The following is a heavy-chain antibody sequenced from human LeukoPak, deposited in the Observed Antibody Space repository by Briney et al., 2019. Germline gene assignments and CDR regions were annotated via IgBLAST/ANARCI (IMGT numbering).Heavy chain of an antibody. J-gene: IGHJ6*02. CDR3: ARGATVFGVVISYGMDV. CDR2: INPNSGAT. CDR1: GYTFTGYS. D-gene: IGHD3-3*01. Sequence: ASVKVSCKASGYTFTGYSLHWVRQAPGQGLEWMGRINPNSGATNSAQKFQGRVTMTSVTSSSTAYMEVSRLRFDDTAVYYCARGATVFGVVISYGMDVWGQGTTVTVSS. V-gene: IGHV1-2*06.